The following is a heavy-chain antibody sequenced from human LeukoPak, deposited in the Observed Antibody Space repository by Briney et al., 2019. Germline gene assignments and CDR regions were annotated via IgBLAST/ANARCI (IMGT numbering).Heavy chain of an antibody. V-gene: IGHV1-69*06. CDR3: AREPVGAT. Sequence: ASLKVSCKASVATFTTYAISSVREAPGQGLEWMGGSIPIFGTANYAQKFQSRVTITADKSTSTAYMELSSLRSDDKAVYYCAREPVGATWGQGTLVTVSS. CDR1: VATFTTYA. D-gene: IGHD1-26*01. J-gene: IGHJ5*02. CDR2: SIPIFGTA.